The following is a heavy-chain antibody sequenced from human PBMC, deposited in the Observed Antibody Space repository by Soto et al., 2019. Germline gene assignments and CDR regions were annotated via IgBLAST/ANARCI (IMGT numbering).Heavy chain of an antibody. CDR3: RWVNVAATADYFDY. Sequence: EVQLVESGGGLVQPGGSLKLSCAASGFTFSDSSMHWVRQASGKGLEWVGRISNEANSYATAYAASVKGRFTISRDDSKNTAYLQMDSLKTEDTAVYYCRWVNVAATADYFDYWGQGTLVTVSS. V-gene: IGHV3-73*02. CDR2: ISNEANSYAT. D-gene: IGHD6-19*01. J-gene: IGHJ4*02. CDR1: GFTFSDSS.